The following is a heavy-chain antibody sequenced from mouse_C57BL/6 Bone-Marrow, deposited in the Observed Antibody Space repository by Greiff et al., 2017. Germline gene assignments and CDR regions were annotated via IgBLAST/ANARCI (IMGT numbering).Heavy chain of an antibody. CDR1: GYTFTGYW. V-gene: IGHV1-9*01. Sequence: VQLKQSGAELMKPGASVKLSCKATGYTFTGYWIEWVKQRPGHGLEWIGEILPGSGSTNHNEKFKGKATFTADTSSNTAYMQLSSLTTEDSAIYYCARWGYAMDYWGQGTSVTVSS. CDR2: ILPGSGST. J-gene: IGHJ4*01. CDR3: ARWGYAMDY.